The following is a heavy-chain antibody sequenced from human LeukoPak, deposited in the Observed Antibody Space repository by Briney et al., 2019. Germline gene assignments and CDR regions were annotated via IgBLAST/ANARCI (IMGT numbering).Heavy chain of an antibody. CDR1: GGSFSGYY. CDR2: INHSGST. D-gene: IGHD3-22*01. J-gene: IGHJ4*02. CDR3: ARVQYYDSSGYYLFDY. Sequence: PSETLSLTCAVYGGSFSGYYWSWIRQPPGKGLEWIGEINHSGSTNYNPSLKSRVTMSVDTSKNQFSLKLSSVTAADTAVYYCARVQYYDSSGYYLFDYWGQGTLVTVSS. V-gene: IGHV4-34*01.